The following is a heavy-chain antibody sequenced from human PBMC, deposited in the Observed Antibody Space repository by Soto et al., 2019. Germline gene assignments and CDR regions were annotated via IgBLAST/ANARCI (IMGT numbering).Heavy chain of an antibody. D-gene: IGHD6-19*01. CDR2: ISASGRDT. V-gene: IGHV3-23*01. CDR1: GFTFTNYA. CDR3: AKGKTSGWYYFDY. Sequence: EVQLLESGGDLAQPGGSLRLSCAASGFTFTNYAMSWVRQAPGKGLEWVSGISASGRDTYYADSVKDRFTISRDSSKNTLYLQMNSLRADDTAIYYCAKGKTSGWYYFDYWGQGTLVTVSS. J-gene: IGHJ4*02.